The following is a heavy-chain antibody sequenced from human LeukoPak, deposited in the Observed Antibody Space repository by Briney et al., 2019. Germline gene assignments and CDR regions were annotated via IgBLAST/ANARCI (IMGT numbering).Heavy chain of an antibody. V-gene: IGHV4-39*07. CDR3: ARESRVGATGFDY. J-gene: IGHJ4*02. Sequence: PSETLSLTCNVSGGSISSSSYYWGWIRQPPGKGLEWIGSIYYSGSTYYNPSLKSRVTISVDTSKNQFSLKLSSVTAADTAVYYCARESRVGATGFDYWGQGTLVTVSS. CDR2: IYYSGST. CDR1: GGSISSSSYY. D-gene: IGHD1-26*01.